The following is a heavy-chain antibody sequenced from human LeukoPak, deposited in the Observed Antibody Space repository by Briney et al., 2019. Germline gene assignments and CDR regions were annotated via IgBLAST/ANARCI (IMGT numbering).Heavy chain of an antibody. CDR2: INPSGGST. CDR3: ARVLVLVPAAIQRGPFDY. J-gene: IGHJ4*02. CDR1: GYTFTSYY. V-gene: IGHV1-46*01. Sequence: ASVKVSCKASGYTFTSYYMHWVRQAPGQGLEWMGIINPSGGSTSYAQKFQGRVTMTRDTSTSTVYMEPSSLRSDDTAVYYCARVLVLVPAAIQRGPFDYWGQGTLVTVSS. D-gene: IGHD2-2*02.